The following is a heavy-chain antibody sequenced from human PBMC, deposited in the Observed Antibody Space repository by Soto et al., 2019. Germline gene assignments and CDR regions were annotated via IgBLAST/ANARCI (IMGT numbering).Heavy chain of an antibody. V-gene: IGHV3-23*01. CDR1: GFTFSSYA. CDR3: AKDPGPRVDSSGWYSY. J-gene: IGHJ4*02. D-gene: IGHD6-19*01. CDR2: ISGSGGST. Sequence: GGSLRLSCAASGFTFSSYAMSWVRQAPGKGLEWVSAISGSGGSTYYADSVKGRFTISRDNSKNTLYLQMNSLRAEDTAVYYCAKDPGPRVDSSGWYSYWGQGTLVTVSS.